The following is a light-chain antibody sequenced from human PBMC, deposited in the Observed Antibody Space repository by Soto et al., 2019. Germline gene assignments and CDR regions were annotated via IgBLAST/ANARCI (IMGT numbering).Light chain of an antibody. Sequence: EIVRTQSPARGSVSPFEGATLSCRASQSVSSNLAWYQQKPGQAPRLLIYGASTRATGIPARFSGSGSGTEFTLTISSLQSEDFAVYYCQQYNNWPQTFGQGTKVDIK. CDR3: QQYNNWPQT. J-gene: IGKJ1*01. CDR1: QSVSSN. V-gene: IGKV3-15*01. CDR2: GAS.